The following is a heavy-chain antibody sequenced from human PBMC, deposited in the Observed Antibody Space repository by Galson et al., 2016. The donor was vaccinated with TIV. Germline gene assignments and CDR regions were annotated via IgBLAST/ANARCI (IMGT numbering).Heavy chain of an antibody. J-gene: IGHJ3*02. Sequence: SLRLSCAASGFTFSSYSMNWVRQAPGKGLEWVSYISSSSSSIYYADSVKGRFTISRDNVKNSLCLQMNGLRAEDTAVYYCARDLAKGWIVVAQGAFDIWGQGTMVTVSS. V-gene: IGHV3-48*01. CDR2: ISSSSSSI. CDR1: GFTFSSYS. D-gene: IGHD3-22*01. CDR3: ARDLAKGWIVVAQGAFDI.